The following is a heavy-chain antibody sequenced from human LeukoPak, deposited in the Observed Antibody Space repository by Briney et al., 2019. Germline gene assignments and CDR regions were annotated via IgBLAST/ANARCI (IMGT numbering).Heavy chain of an antibody. CDR3: ASSTKDHDAFDI. Sequence: PSETLSLTCTVSGGSISSSSYYWGWIRQPPGKGLEWIGSIYHSGSTYYNPSLKSRVTISVDRSKNQFSLKLSSVTAADTAVYYCASSTKDHDAFDIWGQGTMVTVSS. D-gene: IGHD2-2*01. V-gene: IGHV4-39*07. CDR1: GGSISSSSYY. J-gene: IGHJ3*02. CDR2: IYHSGST.